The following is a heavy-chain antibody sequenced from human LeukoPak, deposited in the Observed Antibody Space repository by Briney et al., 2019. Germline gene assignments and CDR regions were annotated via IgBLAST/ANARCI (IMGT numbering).Heavy chain of an antibody. CDR1: GFTFSSYA. V-gene: IGHV3-23*01. D-gene: IGHD2-15*01. CDR2: ISGSGGST. J-gene: IGHJ3*02. CDR3: TRMGPNPLPPFDI. Sequence: PGGSLRLSCAASGFTFSSYAMSWVRQAPGKGLEWVSAISGSGGSTYYADSVKGRFTISRDNSKNTLYLQMNSLKTEDTAVYYCTRMGPNPLPPFDIWGQGTMVTVSS.